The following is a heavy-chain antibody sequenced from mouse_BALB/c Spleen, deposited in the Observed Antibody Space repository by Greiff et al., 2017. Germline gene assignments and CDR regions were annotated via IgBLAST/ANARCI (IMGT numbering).Heavy chain of an antibody. Sequence: EVKVVESGGGLVQPGGSLRLSCATSGFTFTDYYMSWVRQPPGKALEWLGFIRNKANGYTTEYSASVKGRFTISRDNSQSILYLQMNTLRAEDSATYYCARDGLTGYFDYWGQGTTLTVSS. CDR2: IRNKANGYTT. CDR3: ARDGLTGYFDY. CDR1: GFTFTDYY. J-gene: IGHJ2*01. D-gene: IGHD4-1*01. V-gene: IGHV7-3*02.